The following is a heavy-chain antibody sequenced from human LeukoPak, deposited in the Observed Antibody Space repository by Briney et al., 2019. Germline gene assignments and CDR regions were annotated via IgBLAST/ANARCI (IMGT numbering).Heavy chain of an antibody. Sequence: SVKVSCKASGGTFSSYAISWVRQAPGQGLEWMGGIIPIFGTANYAQKFQGRVTITADESTSTAYMELSSLRSEDTAVYYCARQCEYYDFWSGYKKHYYYYYMDVWGKGTTVTVSS. CDR2: IIPIFGTA. D-gene: IGHD3-3*01. CDR3: ARQCEYYDFWSGYKKHYYYYYMDV. V-gene: IGHV1-69*13. J-gene: IGHJ6*03. CDR1: GGTFSSYA.